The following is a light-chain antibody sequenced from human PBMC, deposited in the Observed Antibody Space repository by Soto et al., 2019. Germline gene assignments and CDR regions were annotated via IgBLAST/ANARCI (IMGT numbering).Light chain of an antibody. V-gene: IGLV2-14*03. CDR3: TSYTTSSTLL. J-gene: IGLJ1*01. CDR1: SNDIGTYNY. CDR2: AVS. Sequence: QSALTQPASVSGSPGQSITVSCTGTSNDIGTYNYVSWYQQHPGKVPKLMIYAVSNRPSGVSNRFSGSKSGNTASLSISGLQPEDEADYYCTSYTTSSTLLFGTGTKLTVL.